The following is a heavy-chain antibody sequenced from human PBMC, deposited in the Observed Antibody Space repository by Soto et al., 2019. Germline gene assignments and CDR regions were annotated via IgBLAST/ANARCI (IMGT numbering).Heavy chain of an antibody. Sequence: PGGSLRLSCAASGFTFSSYAMSWVRQAPGKGLEWVSAISGSGGSTYYADSVKGRFTISRDNSKNTLYLQMNSLRAEDTAVYYCAKEVRHHCDLKRDDAFDIWGQGTMVTVSS. CDR2: ISGSGGST. V-gene: IGHV3-23*01. J-gene: IGHJ3*02. CDR3: AKEVRHHCDLKRDDAFDI. D-gene: IGHD3-3*01. CDR1: GFTFSSYA.